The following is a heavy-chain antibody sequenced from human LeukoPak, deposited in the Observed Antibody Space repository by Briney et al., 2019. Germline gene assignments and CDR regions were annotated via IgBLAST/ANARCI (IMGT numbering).Heavy chain of an antibody. J-gene: IGHJ4*02. D-gene: IGHD3-10*01. CDR3: ARVDGSGSSAPNDC. V-gene: IGHV1-3*01. CDR2: IDVGNGNT. CDR1: GYPFISYA. Sequence: GASVKVSCKASGYPFISYAMHWVRQAPGQRLEWMGWIDVGNGNTEYAQKFQGRVTITRDTSATATYMELSSPRSEDTAVYFCARVDGSGSSAPNDCWGQGTLVTVSS.